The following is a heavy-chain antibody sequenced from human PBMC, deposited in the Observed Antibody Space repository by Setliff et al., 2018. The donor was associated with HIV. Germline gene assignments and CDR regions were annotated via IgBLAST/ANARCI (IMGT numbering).Heavy chain of an antibody. CDR1: GYTFTGYY. V-gene: IGHV1-2*02. Sequence: ASVKVSCKVSGYTFTGYYMHWVRQAPGQGLEWMGWINPHSGDTNYAQKFQDRVTMTRDTSVNIAYMQLSRLRSDDTAVYYCARAPTLFGVEYYYYFGMDVWGQGTTVTVSS. J-gene: IGHJ6*02. D-gene: IGHD3-3*01. CDR3: ARAPTLFGVEYYYYFGMDV. CDR2: INPHSGDT.